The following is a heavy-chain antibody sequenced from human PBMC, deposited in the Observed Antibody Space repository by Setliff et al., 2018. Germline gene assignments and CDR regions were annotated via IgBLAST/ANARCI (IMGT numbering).Heavy chain of an antibody. CDR2: ISHSGSA. J-gene: IGHJ4*02. V-gene: IGHV4-38-2*01. D-gene: IGHD1-26*01. Sequence: NPSETLSLTCAVSGYSIRSGNYWGWIRQPPGKGLEWIGSISHSGSAYYNPSLKSRVTIPLDMSKNQFSLKLSSVTAADTARYYCARGVGATCDYWGQGTLVTVSS. CDR3: ARGVGATCDY. CDR1: GYSIRSGNY.